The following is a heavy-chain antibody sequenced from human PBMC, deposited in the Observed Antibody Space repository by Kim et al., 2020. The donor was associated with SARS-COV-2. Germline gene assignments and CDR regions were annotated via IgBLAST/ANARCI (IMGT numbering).Heavy chain of an antibody. V-gene: IGHV3-74*03. CDR3: ALIAAAGPDY. Sequence: RSTTYADAVKGRFTIYRDNAKNTLYLQMNSLRAEDTAVYYCALIAAAGPDYWGQGSLVTVSS. J-gene: IGHJ4*02. CDR2: RST. D-gene: IGHD6-13*01.